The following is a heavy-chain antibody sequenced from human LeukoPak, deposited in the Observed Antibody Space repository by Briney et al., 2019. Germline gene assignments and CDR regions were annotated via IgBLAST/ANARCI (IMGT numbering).Heavy chain of an antibody. CDR3: ARRVIAAAGKGLDDAFDI. Sequence: SETLSLTCTVSGGSISSSSYYWGWIRQPPGKGLEWIGSIYYSGSTYYNPSLKSRVTISVDTSKNQFSLKLSSVTAADTAVYYRARRVIAAAGKGLDDAFDIWGQGTMVTVSS. J-gene: IGHJ3*02. CDR1: GGSISSSSYY. V-gene: IGHV4-39*01. D-gene: IGHD6-13*01. CDR2: IYYSGST.